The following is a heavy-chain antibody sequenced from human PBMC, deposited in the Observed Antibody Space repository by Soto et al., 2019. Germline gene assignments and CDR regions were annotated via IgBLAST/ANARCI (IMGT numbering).Heavy chain of an antibody. CDR1: GFTFSNYA. CDR2: ISGGGRSS. V-gene: IGHV3-23*01. Sequence: EVQLLESGGGLVQPGGSLRLSCAASGFTFSNYAMSWVRQAPGKGLEWVSGISGGGRSSYYAGSVKGRFTISRDNSKNTLYVQMTSLRAEDTAVYYCAHNSGVDCPSVFLFRGQGTLVIVSS. CDR3: AHNSGVDCPSVFLF. D-gene: IGHD2-21*02. J-gene: IGHJ4*02.